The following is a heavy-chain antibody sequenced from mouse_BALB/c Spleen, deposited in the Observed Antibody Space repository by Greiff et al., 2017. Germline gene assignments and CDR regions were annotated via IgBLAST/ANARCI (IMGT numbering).Heavy chain of an antibody. CDR1: GFTFSSYA. CDR3: ARGDPDY. V-gene: IGHV5-6-5*01. Sequence: EVKLQESGGGLVKPGGSLKLSCAASGFTFSSYAMSWVRQTPEKRLEWVASISSGGRTYYPDSVKGRFTISRDNARNILYLQMSSLRSEDTAMYYCARGDPDYWGQGTTLTVSS. CDR2: ISSGGRT. J-gene: IGHJ2*01.